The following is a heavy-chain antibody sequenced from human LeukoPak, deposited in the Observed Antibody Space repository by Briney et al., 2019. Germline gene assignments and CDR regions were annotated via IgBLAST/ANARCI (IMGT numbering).Heavy chain of an antibody. CDR3: ARRAEGTGTLHIDY. Sequence: GGSLRLSCAASGFTFSSYSMNWVRQAPGKGLEWVSSISSSSSYIYYADSVKGRFTISRDNAKNSLYLQMNSLRAEDTAVYYCARRAEGTGTLHIDYWGQGTLVTVSS. D-gene: IGHD1-7*01. CDR1: GFTFSSYS. V-gene: IGHV3-21*01. J-gene: IGHJ4*02. CDR2: ISSSSSYI.